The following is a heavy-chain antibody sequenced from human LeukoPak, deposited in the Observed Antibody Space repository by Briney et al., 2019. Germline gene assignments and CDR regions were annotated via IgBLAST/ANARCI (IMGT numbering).Heavy chain of an antibody. CDR3: AKDAQRGFDYSNSLEY. Sequence: HPGGSLRLSCAASGFIFNHHAMHWVRQAPGKGLEWVAVIWSDKSNRFYADSVRGRFTISRDDSRKTVYLQMEGMTAEDTAIYYCAKDAQRGFDYSNSLEYWGQGALVTVAS. J-gene: IGHJ4*02. V-gene: IGHV3-33*06. D-gene: IGHD4-11*01. CDR2: IWSDKSNR. CDR1: GFIFNHHA.